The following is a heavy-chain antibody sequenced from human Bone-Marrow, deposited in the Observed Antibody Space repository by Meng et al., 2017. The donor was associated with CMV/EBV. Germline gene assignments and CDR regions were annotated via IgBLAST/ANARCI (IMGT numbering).Heavy chain of an antibody. CDR1: GYTFTGYH. Sequence: ASVKVSCKASGYTFTGYHIHWVRQAPGQGLQWMGLIKPNSGDTNYAQEFQGRVTMTRDTSISTAYMELSSLRSDDTAVYYCARDLLQWLDPAYYYYGLDVWGQGTTVTVSS. J-gene: IGHJ6*02. V-gene: IGHV1-2*02. D-gene: IGHD6-19*01. CDR3: ARDLLQWLDPAYYYYGLDV. CDR2: IKPNSGDT.